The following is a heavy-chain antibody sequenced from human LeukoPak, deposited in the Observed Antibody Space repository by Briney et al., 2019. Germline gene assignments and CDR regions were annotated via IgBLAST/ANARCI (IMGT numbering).Heavy chain of an antibody. Sequence: GGSLRLSCAASGFTFSNYAMTWVRQAPGKGLEWVSAISGGGDIIRYADSVKGRFTISRDNSKNTLYLQMNSLRAEDTAVYYCARDYGGDAGLDSWGQGTLVTVSS. V-gene: IGHV3-23*01. CDR2: ISGGGDII. CDR3: ARDYGGDAGLDS. J-gene: IGHJ4*02. D-gene: IGHD4-23*01. CDR1: GFTFSNYA.